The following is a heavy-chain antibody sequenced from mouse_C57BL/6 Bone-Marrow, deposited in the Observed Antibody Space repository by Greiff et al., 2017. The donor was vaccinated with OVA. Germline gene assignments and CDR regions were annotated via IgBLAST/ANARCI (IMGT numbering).Heavy chain of an antibody. CDR1: GYSITSDY. V-gene: IGHV3-8*01. D-gene: IGHD1-1*01. CDR3: ARSPNYYGSSHWYFDV. CDR2: ISYSGST. Sequence: EVHLVESGPGLAKPSQTLSLTCSVTGYSITSDYWNWLRRFPGNKLEYMGYISYSGSTYYNPSLKSRISITRDTSKNQYYLQLNSVTTEDTATYYCARSPNYYGSSHWYFDVWGTGTTVTVSS. J-gene: IGHJ1*03.